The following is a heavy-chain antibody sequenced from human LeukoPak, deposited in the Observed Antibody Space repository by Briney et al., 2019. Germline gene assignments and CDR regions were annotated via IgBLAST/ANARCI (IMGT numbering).Heavy chain of an antibody. J-gene: IGHJ4*02. CDR2: ISYDGSNK. CDR3: AKDLYSSSWYPDY. D-gene: IGHD6-13*01. V-gene: IGHV3-30*18. Sequence: GGSLRLSCAASGFTFSSYGMHWVRQAPGKGLEWVAVISYDGSNKYYADSVKGRFTISRDNSKNTLYLQMNSLRAEDTAVYYCAKDLYSSSWYPDYWGQGTLVTVSS. CDR1: GFTFSSYG.